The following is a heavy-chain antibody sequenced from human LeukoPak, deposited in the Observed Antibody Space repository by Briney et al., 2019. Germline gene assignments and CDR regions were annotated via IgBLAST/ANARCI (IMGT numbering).Heavy chain of an antibody. CDR1: GYTLTGYY. CDR3: ARERGGNSPFDS. D-gene: IGHD4-23*01. J-gene: IGHJ4*02. V-gene: IGHV1-2*02. CDR2: INPNSSVT. Sequence: ASVKVSCKTSGYTLTGYYMHWVRQAPGQGLEWMGWINPNSSVTNYAQRFQGRVTMTRDTSISAAYMELRWLTSDDTAVYYCARERGGNSPFDSWGQGTLVTVSS.